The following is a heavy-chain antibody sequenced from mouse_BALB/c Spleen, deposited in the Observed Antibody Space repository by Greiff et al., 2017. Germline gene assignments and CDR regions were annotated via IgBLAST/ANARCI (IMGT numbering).Heavy chain of an antibody. J-gene: IGHJ2*01. Sequence: EVNVVESGGGLVQPGGSRKLSCAASGFTFSSFGMHWVRQAPEKGLEWVAYISSGSSTIYYADTVKGRFTISRDNPKNTLFLQMTSLRSEDTAMYYCARNYYGNYFDYWGQGTTLTVSS. CDR2: ISSGSSTI. CDR1: GFTFSSFG. V-gene: IGHV5-17*02. D-gene: IGHD2-1*01. CDR3: ARNYYGNYFDY.